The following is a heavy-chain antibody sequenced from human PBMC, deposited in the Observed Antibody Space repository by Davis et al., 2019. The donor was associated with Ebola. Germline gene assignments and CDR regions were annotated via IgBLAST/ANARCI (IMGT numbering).Heavy chain of an antibody. Sequence: GESLKISCAASGFTFSSYGMHWVRQAPGKGLEWVAVIWYDGSNKYYADSVKGRFTISRDNSKNTLYLQMNSLRAEDTAVYYCASDGGDIVVVPAAISGYWGQGTLVTVSS. CDR1: GFTFSSYG. CDR3: ASDGGDIVVVPAAISGY. J-gene: IGHJ4*02. CDR2: IWYDGSNK. V-gene: IGHV3-30*02. D-gene: IGHD2-2*01.